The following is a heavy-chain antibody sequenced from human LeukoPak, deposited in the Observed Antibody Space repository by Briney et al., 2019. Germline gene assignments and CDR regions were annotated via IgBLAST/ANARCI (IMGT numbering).Heavy chain of an antibody. V-gene: IGHV4-34*01. CDR2: INHSGST. Sequence: SETLSLTCAVYGGSFSGYYWSWIRQPPGKGLEWIGEINHSGSTNYNPSLKSRVTISVDTSKNQFSLKLSSVTAADTAAYYCARGPSRRSDYWGQGTLVTVSS. CDR3: ARGPSRRSDY. CDR1: GGSFSGYY. J-gene: IGHJ4*02. D-gene: IGHD2-2*01.